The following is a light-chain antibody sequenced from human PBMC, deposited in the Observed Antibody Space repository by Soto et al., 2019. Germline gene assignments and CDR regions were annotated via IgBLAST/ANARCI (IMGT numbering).Light chain of an antibody. J-gene: IGLJ2*01. CDR2: EVT. CDR1: YSDVGGYNF. Sequence: QSALTQPASVSGSPGQSITISCTGTYSDVGGYNFVSWYQQHPGKAPKLIIYEVTIRPSGVSHRFSGSKSGNTASLTISGLQAEYEADYYCSSYTSTATVVFGGGTKVTVL. CDR3: SSYTSTATVV. V-gene: IGLV2-14*01.